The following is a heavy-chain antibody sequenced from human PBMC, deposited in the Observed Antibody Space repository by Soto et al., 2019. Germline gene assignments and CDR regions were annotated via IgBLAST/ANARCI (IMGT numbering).Heavy chain of an antibody. J-gene: IGHJ6*03. V-gene: IGHV1-46*03. CDR2: INPGDGST. CDR1: GYIFTSYY. CDR3: DREEMPTVNNYYYYMDV. Sequence: QVQLVQSGAEVRKPGASVKVSCKASGYIFTSYYIHWVRQAPGQGLEWMGVINPGDGSTIYAEKFQGRVTMTRDTSTSTVYMEVSSLRSEYTAVHYCDREEMPTVNNYYYYMDVWGKGTTVTVSS. D-gene: IGHD4-4*01.